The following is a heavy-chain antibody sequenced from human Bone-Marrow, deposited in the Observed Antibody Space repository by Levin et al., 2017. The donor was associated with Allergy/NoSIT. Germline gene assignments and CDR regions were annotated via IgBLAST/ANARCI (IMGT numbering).Heavy chain of an antibody. V-gene: IGHV3-11*01. CDR2: ISSSGNTI. CDR3: ARYFCSGGSCYVSDYYYYALDV. CDR1: GFTFSDYY. Sequence: GGSLRLSCAASGFTFSDYYMSWIRQAPGKGLEWISFISSSGNTIYYADSVKGRFTISRDNAKNSLSLQMNSLRAEDTAVYYCARYFCSGGSCYVSDYYYYALDVWGQGTTVTVSS. J-gene: IGHJ6*02. D-gene: IGHD2-15*01.